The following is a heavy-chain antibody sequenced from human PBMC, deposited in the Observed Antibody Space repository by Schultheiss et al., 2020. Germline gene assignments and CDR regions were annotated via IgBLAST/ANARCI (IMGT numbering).Heavy chain of an antibody. V-gene: IGHV4-4*02. CDR3: ARVKRGGDFDY. CDR2: IYYSGST. D-gene: IGHD3-16*01. CDR1: GGSISSSNW. J-gene: IGHJ4*02. Sequence: SETLSLTCTVSGGSISSSNWWSWVRQPTGKGLEWIGYIYYSGSTYYNPSLKSRVTISVDTSKNQFSLKLSSVTAADTAVYYCARVKRGGDFDYWGQGTLVTVSS.